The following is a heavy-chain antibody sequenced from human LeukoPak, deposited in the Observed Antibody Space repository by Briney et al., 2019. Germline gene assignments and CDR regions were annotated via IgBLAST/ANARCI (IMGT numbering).Heavy chain of an antibody. J-gene: IGHJ4*02. V-gene: IGHV3-21*01. CDR3: ARAYYDSSGYYYFDY. Sequence: PGGSLRLSCAASGFTFSSYSMNWVRQASGKGLEWVSSISSSSSYIYYADSVKGRFTISRDNAKNSLYLQMNSLRAEDTAVYYCARAYYDSSGYYYFDYWGQGTLVTVSS. CDR1: GFTFSSYS. CDR2: ISSSSSYI. D-gene: IGHD3-22*01.